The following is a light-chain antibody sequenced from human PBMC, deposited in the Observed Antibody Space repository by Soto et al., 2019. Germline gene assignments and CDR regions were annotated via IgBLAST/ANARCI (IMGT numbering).Light chain of an antibody. J-gene: IGLJ2*01. CDR3: CTYAGGYRFAV. CDR2: DVS. Sequence: QSALTQPRSVSGSPGQSGTISCTGTSSDVGGYNYVSWYQQHPGKAPKLMIYDVSKRPSGVPDRLSGSKSGNKASLTLSGLQAEDEADYYCCTYAGGYRFAVLGGGTKLPVL. CDR1: SSDVGGYNY. V-gene: IGLV2-11*01.